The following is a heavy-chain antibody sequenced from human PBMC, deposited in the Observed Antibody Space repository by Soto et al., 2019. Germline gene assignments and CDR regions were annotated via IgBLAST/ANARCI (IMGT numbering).Heavy chain of an antibody. CDR3: ARDLLGGIAAADFYYYYYGMDV. CDR1: GYTFTGYY. V-gene: IGHV1-2*02. CDR2: INPNSGGT. D-gene: IGHD6-13*01. J-gene: IGHJ6*02. Sequence: GASVKVSCKASGYTFTGYYMHWVRQAPGQGLEWMGWINPNSGGTNYAQKFQGRVTMTRDTSISTAYMELSRLRSDDTAVYYCARDLLGGIAAADFYYYYYGMDVWGQGTTVTVSS.